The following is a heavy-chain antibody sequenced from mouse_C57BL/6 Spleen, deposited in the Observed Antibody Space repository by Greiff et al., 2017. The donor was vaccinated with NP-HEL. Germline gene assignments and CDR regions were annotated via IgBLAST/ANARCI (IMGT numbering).Heavy chain of an antibody. D-gene: IGHD2-1*01. Sequence: EVQLVESGGGLVKPGGSLKLSCAASGFTFSDYGMHWVRQAPEKGLEWVAYISSGSSTIYYADTVKGRFTISRDNAKNTLFLQMTSLRSEDTAMYYCARTMVKAGFAYWGQGTLVTVSA. CDR1: GFTFSDYG. CDR3: ARTMVKAGFAY. V-gene: IGHV5-17*01. J-gene: IGHJ3*01. CDR2: ISSGSSTI.